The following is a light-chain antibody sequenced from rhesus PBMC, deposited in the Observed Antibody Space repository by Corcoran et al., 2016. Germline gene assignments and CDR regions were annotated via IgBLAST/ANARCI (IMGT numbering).Light chain of an antibody. Sequence: DIQMTQSPSSLSASVGDKVTITCQASQSISSWLAWYQQKPGKAPKPQIYKASSLESGVPSRFSGSGYGTDFTLTISSLQPEDCATYYCQQYNSAPPSFGQGTKVEIK. V-gene: IGKV1-16*01. CDR3: QQYNSAPPS. CDR2: KAS. CDR1: QSISSW. J-gene: IGKJ2*01.